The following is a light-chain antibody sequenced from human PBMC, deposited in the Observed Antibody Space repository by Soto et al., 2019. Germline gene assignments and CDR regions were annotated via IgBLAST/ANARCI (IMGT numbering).Light chain of an antibody. J-gene: IGKJ1*01. V-gene: IGKV1-9*01. CDR1: HDISTY. CDR2: EAS. Sequence: DIQLTHSPSLLSASVGDRVTITCRASHDISTYLAWYQQKPGKAPKLMIYEASTLQTGVPSRFSGSGSGTEFTLTISSLQPDDFATYYCQQYDNYPWTFGQGTKVDIK. CDR3: QQYDNYPWT.